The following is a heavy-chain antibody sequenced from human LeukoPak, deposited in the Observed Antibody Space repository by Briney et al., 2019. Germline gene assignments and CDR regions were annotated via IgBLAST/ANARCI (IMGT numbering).Heavy chain of an antibody. V-gene: IGHV1-18*01. CDR1: GYTFSNFG. J-gene: IGHJ5*02. D-gene: IGHD6-13*01. CDR2: ISAYNGNT. Sequence: ASVRVSCKTSGYTFSNFGINWVRQAPGQGLEWMGWISAYNGNTNYAQKLQGRVTMTTDTSTSTAYMELRSLRSDDTAVYYCARNLRIAAAGTWFDPWGQGTLVTVSS. CDR3: ARNLRIAAAGTWFDP.